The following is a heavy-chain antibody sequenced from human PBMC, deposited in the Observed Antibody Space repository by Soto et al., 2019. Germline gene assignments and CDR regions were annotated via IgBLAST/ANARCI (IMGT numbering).Heavy chain of an antibody. CDR2: INPNVSMS. D-gene: IGHD3-10*01. Sequence: SVKVSCKSSGYTFTGYYMHWVRQAPGQGLEWMGWINPNVSMSNYAQKFQGRVTITADKSTNTAYMQLSSLRSEDTAIYYCAASYGSGYRAFDYWGQGALVTVSS. V-gene: IGHV1-69*10. J-gene: IGHJ4*02. CDR3: AASYGSGYRAFDY. CDR1: GYTFTGYY.